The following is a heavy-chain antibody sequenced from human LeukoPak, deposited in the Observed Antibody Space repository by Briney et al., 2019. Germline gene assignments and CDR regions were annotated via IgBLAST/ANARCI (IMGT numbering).Heavy chain of an antibody. J-gene: IGHJ4*02. Sequence: GGSLRLSCAASGFTFSSYAMHSVRQSPGKGLEYVSAISSNGDSTYYANSVKRRFTISRDNSKNTLYLQMGSLRAEDMAVYYCARGSSRIVGATDFDYWGQGTLVTVSS. D-gene: IGHD1-26*01. CDR1: GFTFSSYA. CDR3: ARGSSRIVGATDFDY. V-gene: IGHV3-64*01. CDR2: ISSNGDST.